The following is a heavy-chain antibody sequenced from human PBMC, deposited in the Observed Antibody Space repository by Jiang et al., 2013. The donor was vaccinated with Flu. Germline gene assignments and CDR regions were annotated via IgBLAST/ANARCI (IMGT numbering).Heavy chain of an antibody. Sequence: LLKPSETLSLTCTVSGGSISSYYWHWMRQPAGKGLEWIGRIWPSGTTNYNPPQKSRVTVSVDTSKNQFSLKLSSVTAADTAVYYCARHGGWNFDYWGQGTLVTVSS. CDR3: ARHGGWNFDY. V-gene: IGHV4-4*07. CDR1: GGSISSYY. J-gene: IGHJ4*02. CDR2: IWPSGTT. D-gene: IGHD6-19*01.